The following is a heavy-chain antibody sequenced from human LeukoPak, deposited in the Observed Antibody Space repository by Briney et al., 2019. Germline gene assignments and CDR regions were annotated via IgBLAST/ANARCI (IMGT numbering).Heavy chain of an antibody. D-gene: IGHD6-13*01. J-gene: IGHJ5*02. CDR2: IRYDGSNR. CDR1: GFTFSSYG. V-gene: IGHV3-30*02. CDR3: AKGTAEIAGGNHWFDP. Sequence: GGSLRLSCAASGFTFSSYGMHWVRQAPGKGLEWVAFIRYDGSNRYYADSVKGRFTISRDNSKNTLYLQMNSLRAEDTAVYYCAKGTAEIAGGNHWFDPWGQGTLVTVSS.